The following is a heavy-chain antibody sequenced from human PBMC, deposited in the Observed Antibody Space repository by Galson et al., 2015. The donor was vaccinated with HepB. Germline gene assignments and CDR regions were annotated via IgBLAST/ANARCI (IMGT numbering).Heavy chain of an antibody. CDR3: ARDPGYYDSSGYPRSSAFDI. CDR2: ISAYNGNT. V-gene: IGHV1-18*04. J-gene: IGHJ3*02. D-gene: IGHD3-22*01. Sequence: QSGAEVKKPGASVKVSCKASGYTFTSYGISWVRQAPGQGLEWMGWISAYNGNTNYAQKLQGRVTMTTDTSTSTAYMELRSLRSDDTAVYDCARDPGYYDSSGYPRSSAFDIWGQGTMVTVSS. CDR1: GYTFTSYG.